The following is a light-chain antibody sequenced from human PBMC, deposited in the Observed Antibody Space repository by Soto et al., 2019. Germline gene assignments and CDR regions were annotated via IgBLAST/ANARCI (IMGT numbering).Light chain of an antibody. V-gene: IGLV4-69*01. CDR2: VNSDGSH. Sequence: QLVLTQSPSASASLGASVKLTCTLRSGNSNYAIAWHQQQPEKGPRYLMKVNSDGSHRKGDGIPDRFSGSSSGAQRYLTISSLQSEDEADYYCQTWGTGIRVFGTGTKLTVL. CDR1: SGNSNYA. J-gene: IGLJ1*01. CDR3: QTWGTGIRV.